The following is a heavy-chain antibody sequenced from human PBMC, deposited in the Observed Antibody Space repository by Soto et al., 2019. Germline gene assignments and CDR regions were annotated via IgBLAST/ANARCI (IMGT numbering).Heavy chain of an antibody. CDR2: ISGSGGST. CDR3: AKDLKITMIVADAFDI. J-gene: IGHJ3*02. Sequence: AGSLRLSCAASGFTFSSYAMSWVRQAPGKGLEWVSAISGSGGSTYYADSVKGRFTISRDNSKNTLYLQMNSLRAEDTAVYYCAKDLKITMIVADAFDIWGQGTMVTVSS. D-gene: IGHD3-22*01. V-gene: IGHV3-23*01. CDR1: GFTFSSYA.